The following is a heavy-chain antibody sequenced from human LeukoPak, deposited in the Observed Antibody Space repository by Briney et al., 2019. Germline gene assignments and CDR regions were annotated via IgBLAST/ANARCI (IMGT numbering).Heavy chain of an antibody. V-gene: IGHV3-23*01. CDR2: ITDSGGTT. Sequence: GGSQRLSCAASGFTFSSYAMSWVRQAPGKGLEWVSAITDSGGTTYYADSVKGRFTISRDNSKNTLYLQMNSLRAEDTAVYYCARTGDCTNGICYTADFDYWGRGTLVTVSS. D-gene: IGHD2-8*01. CDR3: ARTGDCTNGICYTADFDY. J-gene: IGHJ4*02. CDR1: GFTFSSYA.